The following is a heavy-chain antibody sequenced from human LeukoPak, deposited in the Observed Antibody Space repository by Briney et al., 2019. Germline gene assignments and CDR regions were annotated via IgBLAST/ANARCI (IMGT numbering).Heavy chain of an antibody. CDR1: GGSFSGYY. D-gene: IGHD3-22*01. CDR3: AREAYYYDSSGYRRFDY. Sequence: SETLSLTCAVYGGSFSGYYWSWIRQPPGKGLEWIGEINHSGSTNYNPSLKSRVTISVDTSKNQFSLKLSSVTAADTAVYYCAREAYYYDSSGYRRFDYWGQGTLVTVSS. J-gene: IGHJ4*02. V-gene: IGHV4-34*01. CDR2: INHSGST.